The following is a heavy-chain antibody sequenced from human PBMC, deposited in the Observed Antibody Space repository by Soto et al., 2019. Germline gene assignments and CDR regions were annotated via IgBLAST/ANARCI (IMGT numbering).Heavy chain of an antibody. J-gene: IGHJ5*02. CDR2: MNPNSGET. V-gene: IGHV1-8*01. CDR3: ARVAVAARPRWYNWFDP. D-gene: IGHD2-15*01. CDR1: GYTFTDYD. Sequence: QEQLEQSGAEVKKPGASVKVSCKTSGYTFTDYDINWVRQATGQGLEWIGWMNPNSGETGYAHKFQGRVTMTRSPSLNTAYLELSSLRSEDTAVYYCARVAVAARPRWYNWFDPWGQGTLVTVSS.